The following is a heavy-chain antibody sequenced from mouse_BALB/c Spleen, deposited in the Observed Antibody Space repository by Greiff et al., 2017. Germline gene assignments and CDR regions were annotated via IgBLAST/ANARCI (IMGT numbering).Heavy chain of an antibody. V-gene: IGHV1-4*01. CDR3: ARSDYHDVYYFDY. J-gene: IGHJ2*01. D-gene: IGHD2-4*01. Sequence: QVHVKQSGAELARPGASVKMSCKASGYTFTSYTMHWVKQRPGQGLEWIGYINPSSGYTNYNQKFKDKATLTADKSSSTAYMQLSSLTSEDSAVYYCARSDYHDVYYFDYWGQGTTLTVSS. CDR1: GYTFTSYT. CDR2: INPSSGYT.